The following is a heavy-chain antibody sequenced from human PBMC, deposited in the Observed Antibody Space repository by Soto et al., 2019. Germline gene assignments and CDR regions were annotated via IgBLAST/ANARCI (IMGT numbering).Heavy chain of an antibody. J-gene: IGHJ2*01. CDR1: GGTFSSYA. D-gene: IGHD1-26*01. Sequence: ASVKVSCKASGGTFSSYAISWVRQAPGQGLEWMGGIIPIFGTANYAQKFQGRVTTTADESTSTAYMELSSLRSEDTAVYYCARVGSSPYWYFDLWGRGTLVTDSS. CDR3: ARVGSSPYWYFDL. V-gene: IGHV1-69*13. CDR2: IIPIFGTA.